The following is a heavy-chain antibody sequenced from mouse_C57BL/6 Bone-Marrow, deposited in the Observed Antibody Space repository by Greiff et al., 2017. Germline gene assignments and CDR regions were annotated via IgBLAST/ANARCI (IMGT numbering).Heavy chain of an antibody. CDR1: GFNIKDDY. D-gene: IGHD2-3*01. CDR3: SSFDGNSFDF. CDR2: IDPEIGDT. Sequence: EVKLMESGAELVRPGASVKLSCPASGFNIKDDYIHWVKQRPEQGLEWIGWIDPEIGDTAYAPKFPGKATITSDTSSNTAYLQLSSLTSEDTAVEYCSSFDGNSFDFWGQGTPLTVAS. J-gene: IGHJ2*01. V-gene: IGHV14-4*01.